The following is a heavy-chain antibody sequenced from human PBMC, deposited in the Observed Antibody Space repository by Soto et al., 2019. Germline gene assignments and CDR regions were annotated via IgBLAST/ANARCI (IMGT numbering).Heavy chain of an antibody. CDR1: GFTFSVYA. D-gene: IGHD2-21*02. CDR3: ASLGVGDWANYYYYYGMDV. Sequence: GGSLRLSCAATGFTFSVYAMTWVRQAPGKGLKWVSAVTANGGSTYSADSVKGRFTISRDNSKNTLFLQMNSLRAEDTAVYYCASLGVGDWANYYYYYGMDVWGQGTTVTVSS. J-gene: IGHJ6*02. CDR2: VTANGGST. V-gene: IGHV3-23*01.